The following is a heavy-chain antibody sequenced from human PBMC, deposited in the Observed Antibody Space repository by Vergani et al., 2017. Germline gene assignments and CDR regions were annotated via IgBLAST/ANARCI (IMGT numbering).Heavy chain of an antibody. J-gene: IGHJ4*02. CDR1: GYTLTELS. CDR3: ATGHYDFWSGYCPFDY. CDR2: FDPEDGET. V-gene: IGHV1-24*01. Sequence: QVQLVQSGAEVKKPGASVQVSCKVSGYTLTELSMHWVRQAPGKGLEWMGGFDPEDGETIYAQKFQGRVTMTEDTSTDTAYMELSILRSEDTAVYYCATGHYDFWSGYCPFDYWGQGTLVTVSS. D-gene: IGHD3-3*01.